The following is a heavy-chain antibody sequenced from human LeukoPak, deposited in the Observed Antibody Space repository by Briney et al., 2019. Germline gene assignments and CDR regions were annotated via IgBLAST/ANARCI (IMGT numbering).Heavy chain of an antibody. J-gene: IGHJ3*02. V-gene: IGHV4-59*01. CDR3: ARHMEGYGHAFDI. Sequence: PSETLSLTCTVSGGSISNYFWTWIRQSPGKGLEWIGYIYYTGSTNYNPSLKSRVTISVDTSKNQFSLKLSSVTAADTALYYCARHMEGYGHAFDIWGQGTMVTVSS. CDR1: GGSISNYF. D-gene: IGHD3-16*01. CDR2: IYYTGST.